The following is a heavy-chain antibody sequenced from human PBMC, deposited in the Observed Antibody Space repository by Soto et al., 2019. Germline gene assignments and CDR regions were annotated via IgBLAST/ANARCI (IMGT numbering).Heavy chain of an antibody. CDR1: GFTVSSNY. CDR3: ARAEIAAAGTLFDP. D-gene: IGHD6-13*01. V-gene: IGHV3-53*01. Sequence: EVQLVESGGGLIQPGGSLRLSCAASGFTVSSNYMSWVRQAPGKGLEWVSVIYSGGSTYYADSVKGRFTISRDNSKNTLYLQMNSLRAEDTAVYYCARAEIAAAGTLFDPWGQGTLVTVSS. CDR2: IYSGGST. J-gene: IGHJ5*02.